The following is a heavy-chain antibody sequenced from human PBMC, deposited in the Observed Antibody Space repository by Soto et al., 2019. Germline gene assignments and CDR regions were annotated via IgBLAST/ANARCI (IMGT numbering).Heavy chain of an antibody. CDR3: ARSYGSGSSHFDY. CDR2: IYHSGST. V-gene: IGHV4-30-2*01. Sequence: PSATLSLTCAVSGGSISSGGYSWSWIRQPPGKGLEWIGYIYHSGSTYYNPSLKSRVTISVDRSKNQFSLKLSSVTAADTAVYYCARSYGSGSSHFDYWGQGTLVTVSS. J-gene: IGHJ4*02. D-gene: IGHD3-10*01. CDR1: GGSISSGGYS.